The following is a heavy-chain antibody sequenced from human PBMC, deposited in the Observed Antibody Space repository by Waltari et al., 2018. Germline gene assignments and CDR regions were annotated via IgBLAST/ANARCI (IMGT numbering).Heavy chain of an antibody. CDR3: AREPSPDSSGYFYYYMDV. D-gene: IGHD3-22*01. Sequence: EVQVLESGGDLVQPGGSLRLTCAASGFIFSSYAINWVRQAPGKGLEWVSRINSDGSGTIYADSVKGRFTISRDNAKNTLYLQLNSLRVEDTAVYYCAREPSPDSSGYFYYYMDVWGKGTTVTVSS. CDR2: INSDGSGT. V-gene: IGHV3-74*01. J-gene: IGHJ6*03. CDR1: GFIFSSYA.